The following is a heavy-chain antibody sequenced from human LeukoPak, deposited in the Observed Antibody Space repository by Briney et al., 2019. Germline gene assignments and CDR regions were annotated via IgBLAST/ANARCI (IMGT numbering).Heavy chain of an antibody. CDR3: AKDFWSGNGAHFDY. CDR2: IYSGGST. Sequence: PGGSLRLSCAASGFTFSSYGMHWVRQAPGKGLEWVSVIYSGGSTYYADSVKGRFTISRDNSKNTLYLQMNSLRAEDTAVYYCAKDFWSGNGAHFDYWGQGTLVTVSS. D-gene: IGHD2-8*01. J-gene: IGHJ4*02. CDR1: GFTFSSYG. V-gene: IGHV3-NL1*01.